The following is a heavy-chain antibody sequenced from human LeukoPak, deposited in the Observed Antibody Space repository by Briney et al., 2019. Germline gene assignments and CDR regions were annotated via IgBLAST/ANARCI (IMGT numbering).Heavy chain of an antibody. CDR2: FNHSGGT. Sequence: SETLSLTCAVYGGSFSGYSWNWIRQPPVKGLEWIVEFNHSGGTNYNPSLKSRVTISVDTSKKQFSLKLSSVTAADTAVYYCARGVDYYGVWGQGTLVTVSS. J-gene: IGHJ4*02. CDR3: ARGVDYYGV. D-gene: IGHD3-10*01. CDR1: GGSFSGYS. V-gene: IGHV4-34*01.